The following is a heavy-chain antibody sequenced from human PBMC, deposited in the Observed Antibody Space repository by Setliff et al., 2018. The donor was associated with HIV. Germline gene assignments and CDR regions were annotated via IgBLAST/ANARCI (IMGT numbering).Heavy chain of an antibody. CDR1: GDSISNPNYY. D-gene: IGHD6-19*01. CDR2: IYFSESP. CDR3: ARDSGWWQIDY. J-gene: IGHJ4*02. V-gene: IGHV4-39*07. Sequence: LSLTCSVSGDSISNPNYYWGWIRQPPGKGLEWIGSIYFSESPSYNPSLSSRVTISADTSNTQFSLKLRSVTAADTAVYYCARDSGWWQIDYWGQGTLVTVSS.